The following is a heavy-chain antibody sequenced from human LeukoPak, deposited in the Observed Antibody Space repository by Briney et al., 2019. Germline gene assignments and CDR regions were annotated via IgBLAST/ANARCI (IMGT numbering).Heavy chain of an antibody. V-gene: IGHV1-2*02. D-gene: IGHD1-1*01. Sequence: ASVKVSCKASGYTFTDYYMHWVRQAPGQGLEWMGWINPNSGITKYAQKPQGTVTLTRDTSISTPYMEPSRLRSEDTAVYFCARVETVGAGRVGRFDPWGQGSLVTVSS. J-gene: IGHJ5*02. CDR1: GYTFTDYY. CDR3: ARVETVGAGRVGRFDP. CDR2: INPNSGIT.